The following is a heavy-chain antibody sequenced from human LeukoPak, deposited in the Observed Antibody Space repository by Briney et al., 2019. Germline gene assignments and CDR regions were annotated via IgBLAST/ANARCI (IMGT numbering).Heavy chain of an antibody. Sequence: GGSPRLSCAASGFTFSSYAMSWVRQAPGKGLEWVSAISGSGGSTYYADSVKGRFTISRDNSKKTLYLPMNSLRAEDTAIYYCAKDIVVAPTANSSGQGTLVTASS. J-gene: IGHJ4*02. V-gene: IGHV3-23*01. CDR3: AKDIVVAPTANS. CDR2: ISGSGGST. CDR1: GFTFSSYA. D-gene: IGHD2-2*01.